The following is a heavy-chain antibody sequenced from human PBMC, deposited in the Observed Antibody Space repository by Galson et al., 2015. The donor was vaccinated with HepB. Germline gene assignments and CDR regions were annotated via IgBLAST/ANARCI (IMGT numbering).Heavy chain of an antibody. CDR3: AKGSHGAFDI. J-gene: IGHJ3*02. Sequence: SLRLSCAASGFTFSSYGMHWVRQAPGKGLEWVVVISYDGSNKYYADSVKGRFTISRDNSKNTLYLQMNSLRAEDTAVYYCAKGSHGAFDIWGQGTMVTVSS. CDR1: GFTFSSYG. CDR2: ISYDGSNK. V-gene: IGHV3-30*18.